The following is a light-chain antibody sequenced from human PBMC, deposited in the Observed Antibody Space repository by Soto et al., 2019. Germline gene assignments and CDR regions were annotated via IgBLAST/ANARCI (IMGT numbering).Light chain of an antibody. V-gene: IGLV1-51*01. CDR1: SSNIGNNY. Sequence: QSVLTQPPSVSAAPGQKVTISCSGSSSNIGNNYVSWFQHLPGTAPKLLIYDNNMRPSGIPDRFSGSKSGTSATLGITGLQTGDEADYYCGTWDNSLSGGVFGGGTQLTVL. CDR2: DNN. J-gene: IGLJ2*01. CDR3: GTWDNSLSGGV.